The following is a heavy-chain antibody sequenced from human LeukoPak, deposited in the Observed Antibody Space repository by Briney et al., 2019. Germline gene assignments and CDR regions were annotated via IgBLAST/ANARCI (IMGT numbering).Heavy chain of an antibody. CDR3: ARGRARYYDSWFDP. CDR1: GGAISSYY. J-gene: IGHJ5*02. V-gene: IGHV4-59*12. CDR2: IYYSGST. Sequence: SETLSLTCTVSGGAISSYYWSWILQPPGKGLEWIGYIYYSGSTNYNPSLKSRVTISVDTSKNQFSLKLSSVTAADTAVYYCARGRARYYDSWFDPWGQGTLVTVSS. D-gene: IGHD3-22*01.